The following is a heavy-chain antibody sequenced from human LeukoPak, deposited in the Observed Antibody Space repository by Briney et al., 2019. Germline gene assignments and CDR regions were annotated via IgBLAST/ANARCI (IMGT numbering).Heavy chain of an antibody. D-gene: IGHD3-22*01. Sequence: ASVKFSCKASGYTFTSDGISCVRQAPGQGLEWMGWISAYNGNTNYAQKLQGRVTMTTDTSTITAYMELRSLRSDDTAVYYCARGTPYDSSGLPFHYWGQGTLVTVSS. J-gene: IGHJ4*02. CDR2: ISAYNGNT. CDR3: ARGTPYDSSGLPFHY. CDR1: GYTFTSDG. V-gene: IGHV1-18*01.